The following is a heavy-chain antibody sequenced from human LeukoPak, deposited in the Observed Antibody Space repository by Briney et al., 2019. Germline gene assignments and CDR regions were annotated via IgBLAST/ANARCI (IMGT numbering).Heavy chain of an antibody. Sequence: GSSVKVSCKASGGTFSSYAISWVRQAPGQGLEWMGGIIPIFGTANYAQKFQGRVTMTEDTSTDTAYMELSSLRSEDTAVYYCATDDGDYREGESDAFDIWGQGTMVTVSS. D-gene: IGHD4-17*01. J-gene: IGHJ3*02. V-gene: IGHV1-69*06. CDR2: IIPIFGTA. CDR3: ATDDGDYREGESDAFDI. CDR1: GGTFSSYA.